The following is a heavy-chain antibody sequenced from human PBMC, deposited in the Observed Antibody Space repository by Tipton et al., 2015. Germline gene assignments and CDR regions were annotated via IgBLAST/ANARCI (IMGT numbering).Heavy chain of an antibody. CDR1: AYSISSDYY. V-gene: IGHV4-38-2*01. Sequence: TLSLTCAVSAYSISSDYYWGWIRQPPGKGLEWIGSISHSGNTYYNPSLKSRVTMSVDTSKNQFSLKLTSVTAADTAVYYCACQDYDSLTRDYQTVDYWGQGTLVTVSS. D-gene: IGHD3-9*01. J-gene: IGHJ4*02. CDR2: ISHSGNT. CDR3: ACQDYDSLTRDYQTVDY.